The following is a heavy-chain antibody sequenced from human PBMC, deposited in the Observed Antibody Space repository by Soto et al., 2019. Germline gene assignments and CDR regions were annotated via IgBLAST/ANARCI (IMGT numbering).Heavy chain of an antibody. J-gene: IGHJ4*02. CDR3: ARESARLSLDY. V-gene: IGHV3-74*01. CDR2: INSDGSST. D-gene: IGHD2-21*02. CDR1: GFTFSSYW. Sequence: GGSLRLSCAASGFTFSSYWMHWVRQAPGKGLVWVSRINSDGSSTSYADSVKGRFTISRDNAKNTLYLQMNSLRAEDTAVYYCARESARLSLDYWGQGTLVTVSS.